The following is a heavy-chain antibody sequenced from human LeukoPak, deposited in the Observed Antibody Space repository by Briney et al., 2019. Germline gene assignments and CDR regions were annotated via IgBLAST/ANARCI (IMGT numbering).Heavy chain of an antibody. Sequence: GGSLRLSCAASGFTFSVAAMTWVRQAPGKGLEGVSLICASGESTYYADSVKGRFTISRDNSKNTLSLQMNSLRVEDTAMYFCAKDIQLSTWGLGTMVTVPS. CDR1: GFTFSVAA. CDR2: ICASGEST. J-gene: IGHJ3*01. CDR3: AKDIQLST. V-gene: IGHV3-23*01. D-gene: IGHD5-24*01.